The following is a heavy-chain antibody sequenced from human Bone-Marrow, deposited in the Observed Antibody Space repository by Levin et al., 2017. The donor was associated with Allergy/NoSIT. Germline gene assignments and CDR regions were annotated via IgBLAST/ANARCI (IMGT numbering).Heavy chain of an antibody. V-gene: IGHV3-21*06. J-gene: IGHJ6*02. CDR3: ASWAMFYYDGSDFDYFYYGMDV. D-gene: IGHD3-16*01. Sequence: LSLTCAASGLSFSNFDMNWVRQAPGKGLEWVSSISSGSSHIDYADSVKGRFTISRDNAKHSLYLQMNSLRVEDTAVYFCASWAMFYYDGSDFDYFYYGMDVWGQGTTVTVSS. CDR2: ISSGSSHI. CDR1: GLSFSNFD.